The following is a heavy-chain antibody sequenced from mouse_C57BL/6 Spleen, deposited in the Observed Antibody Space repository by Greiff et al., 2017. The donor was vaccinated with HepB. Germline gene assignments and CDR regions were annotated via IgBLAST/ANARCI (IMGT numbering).Heavy chain of an antibody. CDR3: VITTVVATPFDY. J-gene: IGHJ2*01. CDR1: GYTFTDYY. Sequence: VQLQQSGPELVKPGASVKISCKASGYTFTDYYMNWVKQSHGKSLEWIGDINPNNGGTSYNQKFKGKATLTVDKSSSTAYMELRSLTSEDSAVYYCVITTVVATPFDYWGQGTTLTVSS. D-gene: IGHD1-1*01. V-gene: IGHV1-26*01. CDR2: INPNNGGT.